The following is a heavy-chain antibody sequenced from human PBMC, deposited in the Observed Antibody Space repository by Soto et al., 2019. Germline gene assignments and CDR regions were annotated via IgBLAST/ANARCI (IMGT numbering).Heavy chain of an antibody. CDR2: IYYSGST. Sequence: QVQLQESGPGLVKPSQTLSLTCTVSGGSISSGGYYWSWIRQHPGKGLEWIGYIYYSGSTYYNPSLNSRVTISVDTSKNQFSLKLSSVTAADTAVYYCARTKGRYCSGGSCSPIDPWGQGTLVTVSS. J-gene: IGHJ5*02. CDR3: ARTKGRYCSGGSCSPIDP. D-gene: IGHD2-15*01. V-gene: IGHV4-31*03. CDR1: GGSISSGGYY.